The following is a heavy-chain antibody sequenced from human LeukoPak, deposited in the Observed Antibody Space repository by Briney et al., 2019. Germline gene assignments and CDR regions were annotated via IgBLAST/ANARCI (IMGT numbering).Heavy chain of an antibody. CDR2: INHSGST. J-gene: IGHJ3*02. CDR1: GGSFSGYY. CDR3: ARGQTYYDFWSGPSAFDI. Sequence: PSETLSLTCAVYGGSFSGYYWSWIRQAPGKGLEWIGEINHSGSTNYNPSLKSRVTISVDTSKNQFSLKLSSVTAADTAVYYCARGQTYYDFWSGPSAFDIWGQGTMVTVSS. D-gene: IGHD3-3*01. V-gene: IGHV4-34*01.